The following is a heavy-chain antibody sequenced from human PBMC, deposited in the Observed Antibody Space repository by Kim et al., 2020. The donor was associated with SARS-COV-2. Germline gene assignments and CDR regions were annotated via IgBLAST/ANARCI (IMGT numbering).Heavy chain of an antibody. Sequence: LSLTCAASGFTFSSYGMHWVRQAPGKGLEWVAVISFDGSNKYYADSVKGRFTISRDNSNNTLFLQMNSLRAEDTAVYYCAKDQLRYFDWPDYYGMDVWGQGTTVTVSS. CDR2: ISFDGSNK. CDR3: AKDQLRYFDWPDYYGMDV. D-gene: IGHD3-9*01. J-gene: IGHJ6*02. V-gene: IGHV3-30*18. CDR1: GFTFSSYG.